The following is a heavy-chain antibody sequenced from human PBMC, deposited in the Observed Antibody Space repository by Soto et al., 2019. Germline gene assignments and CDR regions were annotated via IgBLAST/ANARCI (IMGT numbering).Heavy chain of an antibody. CDR2: XXPXXRXL. D-gene: IGHD3-3*01. CDR1: GGSFGNSA. Sequence: ASVKVSCKASGGSFGNSAINWVRQTPGQGLEWXGGXXPXXRXLXXXQXXXGRVTITADESAGTAYMTLTSPASDDTAVYYCATGVIWIGYFTVDSWGQGTRVTASS. J-gene: IGHJ4*02. CDR3: ATGVIWIGYFTVDS. V-gene: IGHV1-69*13.